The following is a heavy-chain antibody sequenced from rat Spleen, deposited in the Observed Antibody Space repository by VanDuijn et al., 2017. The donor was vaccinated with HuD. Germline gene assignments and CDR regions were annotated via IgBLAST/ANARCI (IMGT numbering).Heavy chain of an antibody. CDR3: TRHAYYDGYYHWYFDF. CDR1: GLSFSNYD. D-gene: IGHD1-12*03. V-gene: IGHV5-7*01. Sequence: EVQLVESGGGLVQPGGSLKLSCVASGLSFSNYDMAWVRQAPKKGLEWVATINYDGSTVHYRDSVKGRFTVSRDNAKSTLYLQMDSLRSEDTATHYCTRHAYYDGYYHWYFDFWGPGTMVTVSS. CDR2: INYDGSTV. J-gene: IGHJ1*01.